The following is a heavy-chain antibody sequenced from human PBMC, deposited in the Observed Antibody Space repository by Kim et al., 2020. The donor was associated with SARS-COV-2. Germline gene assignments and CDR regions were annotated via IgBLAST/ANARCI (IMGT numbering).Heavy chain of an antibody. J-gene: IGHJ2*01. CDR1: GGSFSGFY. CDR2: INHSGRT. V-gene: IGHV4-34*01. Sequence: SETLSLTCAVYGGSFSGFYWSWIRQPPGRGLEWIGEINHSGRTNYNPSLKSRVTISVDTSKNQFSLKLTSVTAAATAVYYCARRLSNTSGSGRHYCDLWG. CDR3: ARRLSNTSGSGRHYCDL. D-gene: IGHD3-10*01.